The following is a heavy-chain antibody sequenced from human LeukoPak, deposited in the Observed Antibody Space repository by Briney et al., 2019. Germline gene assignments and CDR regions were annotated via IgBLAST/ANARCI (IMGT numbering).Heavy chain of an antibody. CDR1: GYTFSNYA. CDR3: ARVEAITGTTADY. CDR2: ISAHNGNT. D-gene: IGHD1-7*01. J-gene: IGHJ4*02. V-gene: IGHV1-18*01. Sequence: ASVKVSCKASGYTFSNYAISWVRQAPGQGLEWMGWISAHNGNTIYAQKLQGRVTMTTDTSTSTAYMELRSLRSDDTAVYYCARVEAITGTTADYWGQGTLVTVSS.